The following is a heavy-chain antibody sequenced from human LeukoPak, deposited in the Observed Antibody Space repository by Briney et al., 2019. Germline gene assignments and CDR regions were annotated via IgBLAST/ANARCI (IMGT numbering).Heavy chain of an antibody. CDR1: GFTFGDYA. J-gene: IGHJ4*02. V-gene: IGHV3-49*04. Sequence: GGSLRLSFTASGFTFGDYAMTWVRQAPGKGLEWVGFIRSKAYGGTTEYAASVKGRFTISRDDSKSIAYLQMNSLKIEDTAVYYCTRDRWGHYYYDSSGYKDAPDCWGQGTLVTVSS. CDR2: IRSKAYGGTT. D-gene: IGHD3-22*01. CDR3: TRDRWGHYYYDSSGYKDAPDC.